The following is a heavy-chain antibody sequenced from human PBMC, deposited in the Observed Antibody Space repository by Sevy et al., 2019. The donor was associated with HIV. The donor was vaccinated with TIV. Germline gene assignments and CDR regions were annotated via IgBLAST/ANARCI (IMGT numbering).Heavy chain of an antibody. J-gene: IGHJ4*02. CDR2: INQDGSQK. CDR1: GFTFNNYF. CDR3: ARELWPGDY. D-gene: IGHD2-21*01. Sequence: GGSLRLSCAASGFTFNNYFMGWVRKAPGKGLEWIAKINQDGSQKNYVDSVKGRFTITRDNARNLVSLQMNSLRVDDTAVYYCARELWPGDYWGQGTLVTVSS. V-gene: IGHV3-7*01.